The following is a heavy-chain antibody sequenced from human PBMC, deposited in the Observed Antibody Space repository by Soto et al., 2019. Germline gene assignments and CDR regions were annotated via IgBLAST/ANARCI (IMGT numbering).Heavy chain of an antibody. CDR3: AGSRGFGFDF. CDR1: DYTFNSYG. CDR2: LSGDNGDI. V-gene: IGHV1-18*01. Sequence: QVQLVQSGDEFKKPGASVKVSCKASDYTFNSYGISWVRKAPGQGLEWMGWLSGDNGDIKYAQKFQGRVTMTTDISTSTVYMELRSLSSDDTAVYFCAGSRGFGFDFWGQGTLVTVSS. D-gene: IGHD2-15*01. J-gene: IGHJ4*02.